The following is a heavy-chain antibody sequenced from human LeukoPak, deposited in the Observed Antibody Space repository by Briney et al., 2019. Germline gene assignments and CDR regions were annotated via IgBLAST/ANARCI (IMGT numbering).Heavy chain of an antibody. V-gene: IGHV4-61*01. Sequence: SETLSLACTVSGGSVSSGTYYWSWIRQPPGKGLEWIGYIYYSGSTNYNPSLKSRVTISIDTSKNQFSLKLSSVTAADTAVYYCARDRVRGNANPYFDYWGQGTLVTVSS. CDR3: ARDRVRGNANPYFDY. D-gene: IGHD1-1*01. CDR2: IYYSGST. J-gene: IGHJ4*02. CDR1: GGSVSSGTYY.